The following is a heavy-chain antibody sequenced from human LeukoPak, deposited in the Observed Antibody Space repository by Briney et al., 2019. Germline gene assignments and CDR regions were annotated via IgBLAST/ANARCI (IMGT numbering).Heavy chain of an antibody. CDR1: GYTFTGYY. CDR2: INPNSGGT. CDR3: ARMIWGVVIYFDY. V-gene: IGHV1-2*02. J-gene: IGHJ4*02. Sequence: ASVKVSCKASGYTFTGYYMHWVRQAPGQGLEWMGWINPNSGGTNYARKFQGRVTMTRDTSISTAYMELSRLRSDDTAVYYCARMIWGVVIYFDYWGQGTLVTVSS. D-gene: IGHD3-3*01.